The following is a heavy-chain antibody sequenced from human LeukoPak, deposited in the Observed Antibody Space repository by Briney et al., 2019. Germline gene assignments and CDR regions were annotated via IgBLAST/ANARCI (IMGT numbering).Heavy chain of an antibody. CDR2: IYYSGST. Sequence: SQTLTLTCTVTGGSISSGGYYWSWIRQHPGKGLEWIGYIYYSGSTNYNPSLKSRVTISVDTSKNQFSLKLSSVTAADTAVYYCARGGDYASSDYWGQGTLVTVSS. V-gene: IGHV4-61*08. J-gene: IGHJ4*02. CDR3: ARGGDYASSDY. D-gene: IGHD4-17*01. CDR1: GGSISSGGYY.